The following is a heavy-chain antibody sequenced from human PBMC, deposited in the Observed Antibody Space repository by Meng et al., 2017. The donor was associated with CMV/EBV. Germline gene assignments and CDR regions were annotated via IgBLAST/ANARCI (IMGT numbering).Heavy chain of an antibody. CDR2: INHSGST. CDR1: GGSFSGYY. J-gene: IGHJ5*01. V-gene: IGHV4-34*01. D-gene: IGHD2-2*03. CDR3: TREIIIGSCSSTSCYNWFDS. Sequence: GGSFSGYYWSWIRQPPGKGLEWIAEINHSGSTNYNPSLKSRVTTSLDTSKNQFSLKLSSVTAADTAIYYCTREIIIGSCSSTSCYNWFDSWGQGTLVTVS.